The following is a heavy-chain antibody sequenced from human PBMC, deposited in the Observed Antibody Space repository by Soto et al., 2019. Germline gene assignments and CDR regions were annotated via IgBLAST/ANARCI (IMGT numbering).Heavy chain of an antibody. J-gene: IGHJ6*02. D-gene: IGHD6-13*01. CDR3: ARGGIAAAGRGYYYGMDV. V-gene: IGHV1-69*01. CDR2: IIPIFGTA. CDR1: GGTFSSYA. Sequence: SVKFPCKASGGTFSSYAISWVRQAPGQWLEWMGGIIPIFGTANYAQKFQGRVTITADESTSTAYMELSSLRSEDTAVYYCARGGIAAAGRGYYYGMDVWGQGTTVTVSS.